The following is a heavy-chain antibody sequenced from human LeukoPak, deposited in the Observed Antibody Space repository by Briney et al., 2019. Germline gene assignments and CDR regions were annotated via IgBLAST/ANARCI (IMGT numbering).Heavy chain of an antibody. D-gene: IGHD3-9*01. J-gene: IGHJ4*02. CDR3: AKDPPLYYDILTGYKGFFDY. CDR1: GFTFSSYA. Sequence: GGSLRLSCAASGFTFSSYAMSWVRQAPGKGLEWVSAISGSGGNTYYADSVKGRFTISRDNSKNTLYLQMNSLRAEDTAVYYCAKDPPLYYDILTGYKGFFDYWGQGTLVTVSS. CDR2: ISGSGGNT. V-gene: IGHV3-23*01.